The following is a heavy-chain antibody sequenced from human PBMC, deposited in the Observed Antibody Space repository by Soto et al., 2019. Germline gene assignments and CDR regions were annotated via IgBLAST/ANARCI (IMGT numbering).Heavy chain of an antibody. CDR1: GFTFSSYG. CDR2: ISYDGSTI. CDR3: AKDAGPLLYGDAFDI. J-gene: IGHJ3*02. Sequence: QVQLVESGGGVVQPGRSLRRSCAASGFTFSSYGMHWVRQAPGKGLEWVAVISYDGSTIYYGDSVKGRFTISRDNSKNTLYLHMNSLRGEDTAVYYCAKDAGPLLYGDAFDIWGQGTMVTVSS. V-gene: IGHV3-30*18. D-gene: IGHD2-2*02.